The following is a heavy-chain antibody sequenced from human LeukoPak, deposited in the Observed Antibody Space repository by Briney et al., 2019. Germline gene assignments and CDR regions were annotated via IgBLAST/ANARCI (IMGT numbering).Heavy chain of an antibody. CDR1: GGSISSYY. D-gene: IGHD3-22*01. V-gene: IGHV4-59*08. CDR3: ASWDGDYYDSSGVAWFDP. J-gene: IGHJ5*02. Sequence: PSETLSLTCTVSGGSISSYYWSWLRQPPGQGLEWIVYIYYSGSTNYNPSLKSRVTISVDTSKNQFSLKLSSVTAADTAVYYCASWDGDYYDSSGVAWFDPWGQGTLVTVSS. CDR2: IYYSGST.